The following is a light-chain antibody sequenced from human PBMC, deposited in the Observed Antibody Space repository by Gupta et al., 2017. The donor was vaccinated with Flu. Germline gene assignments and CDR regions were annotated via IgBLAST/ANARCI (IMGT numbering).Light chain of an antibody. CDR1: LGVRRS. CDR2: DAA. Sequence: TLELPPGASAALSCGACLGVRRSIAWYKQKPGQAPKRLISDAAIMGPRISVRCSGGGCGRDFTLTNSSRVQEDFAGYYCQLRGNRPPYTFGQGTKLEIK. V-gene: IGKV3-11*02. CDR3: QLRGNRPPYT. J-gene: IGKJ2*01.